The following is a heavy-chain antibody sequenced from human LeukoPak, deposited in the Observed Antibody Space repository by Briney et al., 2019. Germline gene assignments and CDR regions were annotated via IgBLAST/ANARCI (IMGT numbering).Heavy chain of an antibody. V-gene: IGHV1-2*02. CDR2: INPNSGGT. D-gene: IGHD6-19*01. CDR1: GYTFTGYY. Sequence: ASVKVSCKASGYTFTGYYMHWVRQAPGQGLEWMGWINPNSGGTNYAQEFQGRVTMTRDTSISTAYMELSRLRSDDTAVYYCARAGGIAVADSFDYWGQGTLVTVSS. J-gene: IGHJ4*02. CDR3: ARAGGIAVADSFDY.